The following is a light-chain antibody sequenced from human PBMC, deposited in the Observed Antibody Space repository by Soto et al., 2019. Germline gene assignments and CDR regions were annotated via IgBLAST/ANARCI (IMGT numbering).Light chain of an antibody. CDR2: DAS. CDR3: HQRSSWPLA. J-gene: IGKJ4*01. CDR1: QSISSY. V-gene: IGKV3-11*01. Sequence: EIVLTQSPATLSLSPGERATLSCRASQSISSYLAWYQQRPGQAPRLLIYDASNRAAGIPARFSGSGSGTEFTLTISSLEPEDFAVYYCHQRSSWPLAFGGGTKV.